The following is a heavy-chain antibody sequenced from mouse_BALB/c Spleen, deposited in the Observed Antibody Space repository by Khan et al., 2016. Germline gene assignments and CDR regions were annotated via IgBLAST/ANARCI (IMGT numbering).Heavy chain of an antibody. V-gene: IGHV5-6-4*01. Sequence: EVELVESGGGLVKPGGSLKLSCAASGFTFSSYTMSWVRQTPEKRLEWVATISSGGSYTYYPDSVKGRFTISRDSAKNTLYLQRSSLKSEDTAMYYCTRGYDYDRYAMDYWGQGTSVTVSS. J-gene: IGHJ4*01. CDR3: TRGYDYDRYAMDY. CDR2: ISSGGSYT. D-gene: IGHD2-4*01. CDR1: GFTFSSYT.